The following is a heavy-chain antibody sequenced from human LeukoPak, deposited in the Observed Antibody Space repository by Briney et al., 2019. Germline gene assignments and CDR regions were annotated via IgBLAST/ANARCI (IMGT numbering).Heavy chain of an antibody. CDR1: GFTFSSYA. CDR3: ARDYDYGDYPGY. Sequence: GGSLRLSCAASGFTFSSYAMSWVRQAPGKGLEWVSAISGSGGSTYYADSVKGRFTISRDNSKNTLYLQMNSLRAEDTALYYCARDYDYGDYPGYWGQGTLVTVSS. J-gene: IGHJ4*02. V-gene: IGHV3-23*01. D-gene: IGHD4-17*01. CDR2: ISGSGGST.